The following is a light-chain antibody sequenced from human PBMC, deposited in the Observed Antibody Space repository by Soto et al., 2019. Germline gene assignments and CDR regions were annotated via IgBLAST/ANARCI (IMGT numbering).Light chain of an antibody. CDR3: LQDINWPRT. CDR2: GAS. Sequence: TQLTESPASLSACVRDTVSITSLSSQGIGNALGWYQQKPGKPPKVLIYGASNLQSGVPARFSGSGSGTDFTLAISSLQPEDSATYYCLQDINWPRTFGQGTKVDIK. J-gene: IGKJ1*01. CDR1: QGIGNA. V-gene: IGKV1-6*01.